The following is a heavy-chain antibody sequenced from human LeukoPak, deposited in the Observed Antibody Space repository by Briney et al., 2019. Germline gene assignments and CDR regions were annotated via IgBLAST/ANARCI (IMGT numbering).Heavy chain of an antibody. CDR2: IYYSRST. J-gene: IGHJ4*02. CDR1: GGSISSGGYY. CDR3: ARAPPGDIVATTSFDY. V-gene: IGHV4-31*03. D-gene: IGHD5-12*01. Sequence: SQTLSLTCTVSGGSISSGGYYWSWIRQHPGKGLEWIGYIYYSRSTYYNPSLKSRVTISVDTSKNQFSLKLSSVTAADTAVYYCARAPPGDIVATTSFDYWGQGTLVTVSS.